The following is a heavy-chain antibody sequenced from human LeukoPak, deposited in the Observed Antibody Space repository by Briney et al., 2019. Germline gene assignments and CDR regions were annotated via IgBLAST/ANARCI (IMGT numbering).Heavy chain of an antibody. CDR3: ARAVDYDILTEYYFDY. CDR2: ISSSSSYI. D-gene: IGHD3-9*01. CDR1: GFTFSSYS. V-gene: IGHV3-21*01. J-gene: IGHJ4*02. Sequence: GGSLRLSCAASGFTFSSYSMNWVRQAPGKGLEWVSSISSSSSYIYYADSVKGRFTISRDNAKYSLYLQMNSLRAEDTAVYYCARAVDYDILTEYYFDYWGQGTLVTVSS.